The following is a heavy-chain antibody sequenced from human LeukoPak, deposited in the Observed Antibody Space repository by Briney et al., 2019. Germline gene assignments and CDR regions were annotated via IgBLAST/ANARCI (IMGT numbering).Heavy chain of an antibody. CDR2: INPNSGGT. CDR3: AFQYGDYWYFDL. V-gene: IGHV1-2*02. CDR1: GYTLTELA. D-gene: IGHD4-17*01. J-gene: IGHJ2*01. Sequence: ASVKVSCKVSGYTLTELAMHWVRQAPGQGLEWMGWINPNSGGTNYAQKFQGRVTMTRDTSISTAYMELSRLRSDDTAVYYCAFQYGDYWYFDLWARGTLVTVSS.